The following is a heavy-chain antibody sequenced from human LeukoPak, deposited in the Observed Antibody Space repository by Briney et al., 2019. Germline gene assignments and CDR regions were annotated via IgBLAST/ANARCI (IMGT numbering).Heavy chain of an antibody. CDR1: GGSISSYY. V-gene: IGHV4-59*01. CDR3: ARAPRYSSSWYDEGYAFDI. D-gene: IGHD6-13*01. CDR2: IYYSGST. J-gene: IGHJ3*02. Sequence: SETLSLTCTVSGGSISSYYWSWIRQPPGKGLEWIGYIYYSGSTNYNPSLKSRVTISVDTSKNQFSLKLSSVTAADTAVYYCARAPRYSSSWYDEGYAFDIWGQGTMVTVSS.